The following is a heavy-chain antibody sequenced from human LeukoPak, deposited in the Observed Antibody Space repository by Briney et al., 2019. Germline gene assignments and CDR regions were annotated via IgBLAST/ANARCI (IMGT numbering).Heavy chain of an antibody. V-gene: IGHV3-30*18. CDR3: AKDLPDSSGSSGMDV. CDR2: ISYDGSNK. J-gene: IGHJ6*02. CDR1: GFTFSSYG. Sequence: PGGSLRLSYAASGFTFSSYGMHWVRQAPGKGLEWVAVISYDGSNKYYADSVRGRFTISRDNSKNTLYLQMNSLRAEDTAVYYCAKDLPDSSGSSGMDVWGQGTTVTVSS. D-gene: IGHD3-22*01.